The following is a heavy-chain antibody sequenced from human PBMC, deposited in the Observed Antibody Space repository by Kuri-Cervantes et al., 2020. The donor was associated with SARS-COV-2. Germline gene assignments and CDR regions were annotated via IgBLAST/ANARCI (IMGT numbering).Heavy chain of an antibody. V-gene: IGHV3-33*01. CDR3: ARSATPTRVFSFSYFFDY. CDR2: RWYDGSNK. J-gene: IGHJ4*02. CDR1: EFTFSSYG. Sequence: SLKISCAASEFTFSSYGMHWVRQAPGKRLEWVAVRWYDGSNKYYADSVKGGFTISRDNSKSTVYLQMNSLRAEDTAVYYCARSATPTRVFSFSYFFDYWGQGTLVTVSS. D-gene: IGHD3-9*01.